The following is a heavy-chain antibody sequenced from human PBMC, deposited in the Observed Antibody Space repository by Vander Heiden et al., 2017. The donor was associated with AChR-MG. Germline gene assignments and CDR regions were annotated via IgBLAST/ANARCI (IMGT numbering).Heavy chain of an antibody. CDR1: GFTFSTYA. CDR2: IRNGGDGT. V-gene: IGHV3-23*01. J-gene: IGHJ6*02. D-gene: IGHD2-2*01. Sequence: EVQLLESGGGLVRPGESLRLYCAASGFTFSTYAMTWVRRAPGKGLGWVSAIRNGGDGTYYADSVRGRFTISRDNSRNTLYLQMNSLRAEDTAVYYCAKAVLPAYYYYYGMDIWGQGTTVTVSS. CDR3: AKAVLPAYYYYYGMDI.